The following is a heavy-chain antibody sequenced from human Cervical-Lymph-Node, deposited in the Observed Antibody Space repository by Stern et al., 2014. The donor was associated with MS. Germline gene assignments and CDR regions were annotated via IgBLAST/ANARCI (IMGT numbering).Heavy chain of an antibody. J-gene: IGHJ3*01. Sequence: EVQLVQSGAEVKKPGESLKISCESSGYDFSTYWIAWVRQVPGGGLEWMGIIFPGDSDTRYSPSFEGQVTISADKSVDTTYLQWSSLKASDTGIYFQALHDAFDLWGQGTTVIVSS. CDR3: ALHDAFDL. V-gene: IGHV5-51*03. D-gene: IGHD2-15*01. CDR1: GYDFSTYW. CDR2: IFPGDSDT.